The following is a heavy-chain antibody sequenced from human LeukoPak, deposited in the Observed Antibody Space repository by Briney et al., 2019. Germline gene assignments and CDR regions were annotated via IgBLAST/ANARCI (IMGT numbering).Heavy chain of an antibody. D-gene: IGHD1/OR15-1a*01. CDR3: AGGNSMDV. V-gene: IGHV3-7*03. CDR1: GFPFSNSW. CDR2: INKDGGGI. Sequence: PGGSLRLSCAVSGFPFSNSWMYWARQAPGKGLEGVANINKDGGGISYVDSVKGRFIISRDNARNSLYLQMNSLRVEDTAVYFCAGGNSMDVWGKGTAVTVSS. J-gene: IGHJ6*04.